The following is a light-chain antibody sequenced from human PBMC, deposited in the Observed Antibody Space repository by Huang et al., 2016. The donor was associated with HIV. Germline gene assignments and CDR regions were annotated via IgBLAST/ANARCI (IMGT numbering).Light chain of an antibody. CDR1: QSVLYSSNNKNY. CDR2: WAS. V-gene: IGKV4-1*01. Sequence: DIVMTPSPDSLAVSLGERATINCKSSQSVLYSSNNKNYLAWYQQKPGQPPKLLIYWASTRESGVPDRFSGSGSGTDFTLTIRSLQAEDVAVYYCQQYYSTPYTFGQGTKLEIK. CDR3: QQYYSTPYT. J-gene: IGKJ2*01.